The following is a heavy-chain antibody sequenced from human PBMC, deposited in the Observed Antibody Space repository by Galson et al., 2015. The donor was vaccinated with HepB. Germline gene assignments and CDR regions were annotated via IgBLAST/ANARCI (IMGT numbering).Heavy chain of an antibody. CDR2: IKSKTDGGTT. V-gene: IGHV3-15*01. D-gene: IGHD6-19*01. J-gene: IGHJ6*02. CDR3: TTGGVAAEYYYYYYGMDV. Sequence: SLRLSCAASGFTFSNARMSRVRQAPGKGLEWVGRIKSKTDGGTTDYAAPVKGRFTISRDDSKNTLYLQMNSLKTEDTAVYYCTTGGVAAEYYYYYYGMDVWGQGTTVTVSS. CDR1: GFTFSNAR.